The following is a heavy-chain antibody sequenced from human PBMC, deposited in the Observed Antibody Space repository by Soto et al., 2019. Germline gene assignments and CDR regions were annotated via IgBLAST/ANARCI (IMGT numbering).Heavy chain of an antibody. CDR3: AKEGITVVRVNWFAP. J-gene: IGHJ5*02. D-gene: IGHD3-10*01. Sequence: GGSLRLSCAASGFTFSSYAMQWVRQAPGKGLEWVAVISYDGSNKYYADSVKGRVTISRDNSKNTLYLQMNSRRAEDTAVYYCAKEGITVVRVNWFAPWAQGTLVPVSS. CDR2: ISYDGSNK. CDR1: GFTFSSYA. V-gene: IGHV3-30-3*01.